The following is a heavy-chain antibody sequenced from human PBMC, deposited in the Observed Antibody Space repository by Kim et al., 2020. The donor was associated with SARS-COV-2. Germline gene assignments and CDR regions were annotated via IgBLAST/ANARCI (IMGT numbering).Heavy chain of an antibody. V-gene: IGHV4-39*07. CDR3: ARSLSIAYGVVVTAMHGMDV. D-gene: IGHD2-21*02. CDR2: IYYSGST. Sequence: SETLSLTCTVSGGSISSSSYYWGWIRQPPGKGLEWIGSIYYSGSTYYNPSLKSRVTISVDTSKNQFSLKLSSVTAADTAVYYCARSLSIAYGVVVTAMHGMDVWGQGTTVTVSS. J-gene: IGHJ6*02. CDR1: GGSISSSSYY.